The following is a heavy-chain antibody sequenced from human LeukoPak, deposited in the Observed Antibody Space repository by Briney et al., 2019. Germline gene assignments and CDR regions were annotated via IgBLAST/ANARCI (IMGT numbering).Heavy chain of an antibody. CDR2: ISYDGSNK. V-gene: IGHV3-30*18. D-gene: IGHD3-10*01. J-gene: IGHJ4*02. Sequence: GGSLRLSCAASGFTVNSKYMSWVRQAPGKGLEWVAVISYDGSNKYYADSVKGRFTISRDNSKNTLYLQMNSLRAEDTAVYYCAKARLLWFGEPSDYWGQGTLVTVSS. CDR1: GFTVNSKY. CDR3: AKARLLWFGEPSDY.